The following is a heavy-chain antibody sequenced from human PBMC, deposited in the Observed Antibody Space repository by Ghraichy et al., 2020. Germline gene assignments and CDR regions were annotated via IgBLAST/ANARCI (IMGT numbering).Heavy chain of an antibody. CDR1: GFTFTDCS. Sequence: GGSLRLSCSASGFTFTDCSLSWVRQAPGMGLEWVSSIKTSGDTTYYSDSVKGRFTISRDNSRNTVYLQMNTVRAEDTALYYCAKDSAYSSGWYDFDYWGQGTLVTVPS. V-gene: IGHV3-23*01. CDR2: IKTSGDTT. CDR3: AKDSAYSSGWYDFDY. D-gene: IGHD6-13*01. J-gene: IGHJ4*02.